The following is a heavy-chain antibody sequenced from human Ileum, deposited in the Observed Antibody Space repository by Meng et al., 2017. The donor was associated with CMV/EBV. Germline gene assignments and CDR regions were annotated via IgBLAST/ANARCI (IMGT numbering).Heavy chain of an antibody. J-gene: IGHJ4*02. D-gene: IGHD4-17*01. V-gene: IGHV3-7*03. CDR3: ARNPVTNRRGSHFDY. Sequence: GESLKISCVASGFTLSSYDMHWVRQAPGKGLEWVADIKEDGSEKYYVDYVKGRFTISRDNANNSLYLQMNSLRAEDTAVYYCARNPVTNRRGSHFDYWGKGTLVTVSS. CDR1: GFTLSSYD. CDR2: IKEDGSEK.